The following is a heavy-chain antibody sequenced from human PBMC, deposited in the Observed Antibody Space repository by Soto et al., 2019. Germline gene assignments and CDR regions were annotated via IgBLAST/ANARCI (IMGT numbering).Heavy chain of an antibody. V-gene: IGHV3-30*18. CDR2: ISYDGRDK. Sequence: QVQLVESGGGVVQPGRSLRLSCAASGFTFSSYAMHWVRQAPGKGLGWVAVISYDGRDKYYADSVKGRFNISRDNSKNTLNLQMNSLRADDTAVYYCAKALGELSPESYDYWGQGTLITVSS. CDR1: GFTFSSYA. CDR3: AKALGELSPESYDY. D-gene: IGHD3-16*02. J-gene: IGHJ4*02.